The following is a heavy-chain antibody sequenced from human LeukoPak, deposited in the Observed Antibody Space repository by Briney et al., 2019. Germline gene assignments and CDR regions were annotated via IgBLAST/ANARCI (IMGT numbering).Heavy chain of an antibody. J-gene: IGHJ5*02. CDR3: ARTENYMPEDWFDP. CDR1: VGPFNRSSYC. V-gene: IGHV4-39*01. Sequence: SSQSLSLPCAFPVGPFNRSSYCCGSIPQPPGKGLEWIGSICNSGSTFNKPSPKNRDTLSVETSKNQSSLKQSAVTAADTAVYYCARTENYMPEDWFDPWGQGTLVTVSS. D-gene: IGHD5-24*01. CDR2: ICNSGST.